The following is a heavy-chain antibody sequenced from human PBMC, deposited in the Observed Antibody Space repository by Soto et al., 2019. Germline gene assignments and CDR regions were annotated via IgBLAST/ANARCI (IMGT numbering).Heavy chain of an antibody. J-gene: IGHJ4*02. CDR3: AREVRIAAAGSPPYYFDY. V-gene: IGHV1-18*01. D-gene: IGHD6-13*01. CDR2: ISAYNGNT. Sequence: ASVKVSCKASGYTFTSYGISWVRQAPGQGLEWMGWISAYNGNTNYAQKLQGRVTMTTDTSTSTAYMELRSLRSDDTAVYYCAREVRIAAAGSPPYYFDYWGQGTLVTVSS. CDR1: GYTFTSYG.